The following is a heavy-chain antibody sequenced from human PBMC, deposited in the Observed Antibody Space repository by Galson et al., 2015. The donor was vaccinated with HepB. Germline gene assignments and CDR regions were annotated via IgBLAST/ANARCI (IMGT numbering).Heavy chain of an antibody. V-gene: IGHV1-8*01. CDR2: MNPNSGNT. D-gene: IGHD5-18*01. J-gene: IGHJ3*02. CDR1: GYTFTSYD. Sequence: SVKVSCKASGYTFTSYDINWVRQATGQGLEWMGWMNPNSGNTGYAQKFQGRDTMTRNTSISTAYMELSSLRSEDTAVYYCAREPDSYAQGYAFDIWGQGTMVTVSS. CDR3: AREPDSYAQGYAFDI.